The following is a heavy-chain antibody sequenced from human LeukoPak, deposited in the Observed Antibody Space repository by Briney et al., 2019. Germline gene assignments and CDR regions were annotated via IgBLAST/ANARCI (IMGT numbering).Heavy chain of an antibody. D-gene: IGHD3-3*01. CDR2: INHSGST. CDR3: ARWWATYYDFWSGSEEDY. Sequence: PSETLSLTCTVSGGSISSYYWSWIRQPPGKGLEWIGEINHSGSTNYNPSLKSRVTISVDTSKNQFSLKLSSVTAEDTAVYYCARWWATYYDFWSGSEEDYWGQGTLVTVSS. J-gene: IGHJ4*02. V-gene: IGHV4-34*01. CDR1: GGSISSYY.